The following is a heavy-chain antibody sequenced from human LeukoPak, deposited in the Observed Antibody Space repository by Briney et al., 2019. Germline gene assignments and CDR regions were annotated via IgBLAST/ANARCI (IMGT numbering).Heavy chain of an antibody. CDR3: VKFGVDYDMGV. D-gene: IGHD3-16*01. J-gene: IGHJ6*02. CDR1: GDSISGSY. Sequence: SETLSLTCTVSGDSISGSYWTWVRQPPGQGLEWIGQIHYSGRADYNPSLKRRITISVDTSKNQMSLTLTSVTAADTAVYYCVKFGVDYDMGVWGQGTTVTVSS. V-gene: IGHV4-59*01. CDR2: IHYSGRA.